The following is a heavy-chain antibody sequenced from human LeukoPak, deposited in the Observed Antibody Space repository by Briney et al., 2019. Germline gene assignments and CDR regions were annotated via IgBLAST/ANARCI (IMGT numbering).Heavy chain of an antibody. J-gene: IGHJ5*02. D-gene: IGHD2-15*01. V-gene: IGHV4-39*07. CDR3: ARGGILFPDNWFDP. CDR2: IYYSGST. Sequence: SETLSLTCTVSGGSISSSSYYWGWIRQPPGKGLEWIGSIYYSGSTYYNSSLKSRVTISVDRSKNQFSLKLSSVTAADTAVYYCARGGILFPDNWFDPWGQGTLVTVSS. CDR1: GGSISSSSYY.